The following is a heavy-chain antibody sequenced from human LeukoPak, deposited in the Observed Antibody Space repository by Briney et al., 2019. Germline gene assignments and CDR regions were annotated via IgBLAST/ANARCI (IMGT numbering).Heavy chain of an antibody. J-gene: IGHJ5*02. V-gene: IGHV1-69*13. CDR2: IIPIFGTA. Sequence: SVKVSCKASGGTFSSYAISWVRQAPGQGLEWMGGIIPIFGTANYAQKFQGRVTITADESTSTAYMELSSLRSEDTAVYYCATGYCSGGSCYTGDWFDPWGLGTLVTVSS. CDR1: GGTFSSYA. CDR3: ATGYCSGGSCYTGDWFDP. D-gene: IGHD2-15*01.